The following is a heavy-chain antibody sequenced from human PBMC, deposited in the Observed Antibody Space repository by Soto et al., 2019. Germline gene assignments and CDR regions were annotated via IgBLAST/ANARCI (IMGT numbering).Heavy chain of an antibody. D-gene: IGHD3-10*01. CDR3: ARQGVSGSLDYHYYGMDV. CDR2: VYPGDSKT. J-gene: IGHJ6*02. Sequence: LKISCKASGYTFHRSWISWVRQMPGKGLEWMGIVYPGDSKTTYSPSFRGQVTISADKYTSSAYLQWSSLKASDTALYYCARQGVSGSLDYHYYGMDVWGQGTTVTVSS. V-gene: IGHV5-51*01. CDR1: GYTFHRSW.